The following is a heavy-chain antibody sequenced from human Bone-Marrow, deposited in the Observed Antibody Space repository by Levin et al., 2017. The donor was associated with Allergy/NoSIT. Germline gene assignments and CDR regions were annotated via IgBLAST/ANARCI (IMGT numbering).Heavy chain of an antibody. CDR2: ISDDGNTK. V-gene: IGHV3-30-3*01. J-gene: IGHJ1*01. CDR3: ARRFGGNTGYFQH. Sequence: LSLTCAGSGFPFGSYAIHWVRQAPGQGLEWVAVISDDGNTKSYADSVNGRFTISRDNSKSTVYLQMDSLRPEDTALYYCARRFGGNTGYFQHWGQGTLVTVSS. CDR1: GFPFGSYA. D-gene: IGHD4-23*01.